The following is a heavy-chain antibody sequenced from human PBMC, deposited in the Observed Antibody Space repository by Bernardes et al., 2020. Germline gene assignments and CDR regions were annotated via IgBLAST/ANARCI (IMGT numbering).Heavy chain of an antibody. CDR1: GDTINSGGYY. CDR3: ARDMFDMTGYSKGFDY. V-gene: IGHV4-31*11. J-gene: IGHJ4*02. Sequence: SETLSLTCAVSGDTINSGGYYWSWIRQYPGKGLEWIGYVYYSGNTYYNPSLKSRVTMSVESENQFSLKLTSVTAADTAVYYCARDMFDMTGYSKGFDYWGQGILVTVSS. D-gene: IGHD3-9*01. CDR2: VYYSGNT.